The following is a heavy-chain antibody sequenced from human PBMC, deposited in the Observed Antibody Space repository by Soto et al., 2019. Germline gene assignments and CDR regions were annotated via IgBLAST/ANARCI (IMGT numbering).Heavy chain of an antibody. Sequence: GGSLRLSCAASGLTFSSYSMNWVRQAPGKGLKWVSYISSRSSTIYYADSVKGRFTISRDNAKNSLNLKMNSLRDEKTAVYNWARASYYFDYWGRETLVTVSS. V-gene: IGHV3-48*02. D-gene: IGHD2-2*01. CDR3: ARASYYFDY. CDR2: ISSRSSTI. CDR1: GLTFSSYS. J-gene: IGHJ4*02.